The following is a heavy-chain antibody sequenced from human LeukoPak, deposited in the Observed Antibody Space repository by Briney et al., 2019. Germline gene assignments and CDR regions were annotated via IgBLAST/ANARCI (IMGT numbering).Heavy chain of an antibody. CDR1: GGSISSSNW. V-gene: IGHV4-4*02. Sequence: SGTLSLTCAVSGGSISSSNWWSWVRQPPGKGLEWIGEIYHSGSTNYNPSLKSRVTISVDTSKNQFSLKLSSVTAADTAVYYCARDHYGTTYAFDIWGQGTMVTVSS. J-gene: IGHJ3*02. CDR3: ARDHYGTTYAFDI. CDR2: IYHSGST. D-gene: IGHD4-17*01.